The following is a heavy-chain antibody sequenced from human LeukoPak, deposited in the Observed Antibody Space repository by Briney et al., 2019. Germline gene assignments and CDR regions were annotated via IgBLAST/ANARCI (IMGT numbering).Heavy chain of an antibody. CDR3: AELGITMIGGV. CDR2: IKQDGSEK. J-gene: IGHJ6*04. V-gene: IGHV3-7*01. Sequence: GGSLRLSCAASGFTFSRHWMSWVRQAPGKGLEWVANIKQDGSEKYYVDSVKGRFTISRDNAKNSLYLQMNSLRAEDTAVYYCAELGITMIGGVWGKGTTVTISS. D-gene: IGHD3-10*02. CDR1: GFTFSRHW.